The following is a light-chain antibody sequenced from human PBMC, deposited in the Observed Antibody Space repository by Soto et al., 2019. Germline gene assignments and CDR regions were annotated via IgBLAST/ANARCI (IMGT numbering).Light chain of an antibody. CDR3: ISYTDSSTYV. CDR2: GVT. V-gene: IGLV2-18*02. Sequence: QSVLTQPPSVSGSPGQSVTISCTGTSNDVASNFRVSWYQQPPGTAPKLVIYGVTNRPSGVPDRFSGSRSGNTASLTISGLQAEDEADYYCISYTDSSTYVFGTGTKVTV. CDR1: SNDVASNFR. J-gene: IGLJ1*01.